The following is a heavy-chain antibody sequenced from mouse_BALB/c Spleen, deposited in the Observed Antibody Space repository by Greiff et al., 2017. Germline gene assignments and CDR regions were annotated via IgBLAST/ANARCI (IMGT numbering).Heavy chain of an antibody. CDR2: ILPGSGST. Sequence: VQLQQSGAELMKPGASVKISCKATGYTFSGYWIEWVKQRPGHGLEWIGEILPGSGSTNYNEKFKGKATFTADTSSNTAYMQLSSLTSEDSAVYYCARGGLYGSSAGFAYWGQGTLVTVSA. V-gene: IGHV1-9*01. CDR1: GYTFSGYW. CDR3: ARGGLYGSSAGFAY. D-gene: IGHD1-1*01. J-gene: IGHJ3*01.